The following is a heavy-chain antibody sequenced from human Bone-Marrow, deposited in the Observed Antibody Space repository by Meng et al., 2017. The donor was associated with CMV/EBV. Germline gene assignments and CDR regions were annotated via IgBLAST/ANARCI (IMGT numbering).Heavy chain of an antibody. CDR3: AKVRYCNGGTCPFAEYFQH. V-gene: IGHV3-30*02. Sequence: GGSLRLSCAASGFTFSYFGMHWVRQAPGKGLEWVAFIRYDGSNKYYADSVKGRFAISRDNPKNTLYLQMNSLRTEDTAVYYCAKVRYCNGGTCPFAEYFQHWGPGPVVTGSS. D-gene: IGHD2-15*01. CDR1: GFTFSYFG. CDR2: IRYDGSNK. J-gene: IGHJ1*01.